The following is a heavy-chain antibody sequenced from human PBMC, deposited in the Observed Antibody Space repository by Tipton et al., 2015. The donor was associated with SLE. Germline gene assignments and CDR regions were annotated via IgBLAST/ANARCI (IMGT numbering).Heavy chain of an antibody. CDR1: GGSISSGGYY. CDR3: ARVPPDWGGDYYMDV. V-gene: IGHV4-31*03. Sequence: LRLSCTVSGGSISSGGYYWSWIRRHPGKGLEWIGYIYYSGSTYYNPSLKSRVTISVDTSKNQFSLKLSSVTAADTAVYYCARVPPDWGGDYYMDVWGKGTTVTVSS. CDR2: IYYSGST. J-gene: IGHJ6*03. D-gene: IGHD7-27*01.